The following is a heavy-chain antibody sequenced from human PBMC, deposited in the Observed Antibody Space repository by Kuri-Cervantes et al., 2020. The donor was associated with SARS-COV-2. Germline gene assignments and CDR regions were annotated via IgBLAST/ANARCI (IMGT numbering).Heavy chain of an antibody. CDR1: GFTFSNAW. V-gene: IGHV3-15*01. Sequence: GESLKISCAASGFTFSNAWMSWVRQAPGKGLEWVGRIKSKTDGGTTDYAAPVKGRFTISRDDSKNTLYLQMNSLRAEDTAVYYCAKVDSGYYYGGGNYWGQGTLVTVSS. J-gene: IGHJ4*02. CDR3: AKVDSGYYYGGGNY. CDR2: IKSKTDGGTT. D-gene: IGHD3-22*01.